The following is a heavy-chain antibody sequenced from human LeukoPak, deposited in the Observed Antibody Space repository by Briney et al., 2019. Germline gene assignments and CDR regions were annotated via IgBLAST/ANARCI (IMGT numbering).Heavy chain of an antibody. J-gene: IGHJ5*02. CDR1: GGSISSYY. Sequence: SETLSLTCTVSGGSISSYYWSWIRQPPGKGLEWIGYIYYSGSTNYNPSLKSRVTISVDTSKNQFSLKLSSVTAADTAVYYCARAADNWNDVWFDPWGQGTLVTVSS. D-gene: IGHD1-1*01. CDR2: IYYSGST. V-gene: IGHV4-59*08. CDR3: ARAADNWNDVWFDP.